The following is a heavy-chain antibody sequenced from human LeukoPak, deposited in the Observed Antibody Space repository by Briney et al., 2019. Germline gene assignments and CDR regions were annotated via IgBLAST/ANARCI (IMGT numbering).Heavy chain of an antibody. D-gene: IGHD5-18*01. J-gene: IGHJ4*02. CDR1: GFTFSSYA. CDR3: ARTPWIQLWSFFDY. CDR2: ISGSGGTT. Sequence: GGSLRLSCAASGFTFSSYAMSWVRQAPGKGLEWVSAISGSGGTTNYADSVKGRFTISRDNSKNTLYLQMNSLRAEDTAVYYCARTPWIQLWSFFDYWGQGTLVTVSS. V-gene: IGHV3-23*01.